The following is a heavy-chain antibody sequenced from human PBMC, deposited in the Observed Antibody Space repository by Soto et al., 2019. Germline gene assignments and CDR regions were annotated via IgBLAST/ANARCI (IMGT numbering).Heavy chain of an antibody. V-gene: IGHV3-15*07. Sequence: GGSLRLSCAASGFTFSNAWMNWVRQAPGKGLEWVGRIKSKTDGGTTDYAAPVKGRFTISRDDSKNTLYLQMNSLKTEDTAVYYCTGQSAMVTRYYYGMDVWGQGTTVTVSS. CDR1: GFTFSNAW. CDR2: IKSKTDGGTT. J-gene: IGHJ6*02. CDR3: TGQSAMVTRYYYGMDV. D-gene: IGHD5-18*01.